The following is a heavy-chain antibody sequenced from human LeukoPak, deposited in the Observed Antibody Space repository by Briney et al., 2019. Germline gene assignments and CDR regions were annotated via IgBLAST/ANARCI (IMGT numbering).Heavy chain of an antibody. D-gene: IGHD2-21*02. J-gene: IGHJ4*02. Sequence: MAGGSLRLSCAASGFTFSSYSMNWVRQAPGKGLEWVSSISSSSSYIYYADSVKGRFTISRDNAKNSLYLQMNSLRAEDTAVYYCARGRGRIVVVTAVFDYWGQGTLVTVSS. CDR2: ISSSSSYI. CDR1: GFTFSSYS. V-gene: IGHV3-21*04. CDR3: ARGRGRIVVVTAVFDY.